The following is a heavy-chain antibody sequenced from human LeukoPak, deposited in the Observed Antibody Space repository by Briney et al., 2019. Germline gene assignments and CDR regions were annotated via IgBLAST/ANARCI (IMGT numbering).Heavy chain of an antibody. Sequence: GGSLRLSCAASGFTFDDYAMHWVRQAPGKGLEWVSGISWNSGSIGYADPVKGRFTISRDNAKNSLYLQMNSLRAEDMALYYCAKDRGYSSGWFIDYWGQGTLVTVSS. CDR1: GFTFDDYA. CDR2: ISWNSGSI. V-gene: IGHV3-9*03. CDR3: AKDRGYSSGWFIDY. J-gene: IGHJ4*02. D-gene: IGHD6-19*01.